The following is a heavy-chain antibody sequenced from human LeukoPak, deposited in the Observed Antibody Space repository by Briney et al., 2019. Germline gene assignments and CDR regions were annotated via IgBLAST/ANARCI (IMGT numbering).Heavy chain of an antibody. J-gene: IGHJ4*02. CDR3: SRDSSSSSLDD. V-gene: IGHV3-20*04. CDR2: INWNGGST. Sequence: GGSLRLSCAASGFSFSTYAMNWVRQAPGKGLEWVSGINWNGGSTGYADSVKGRFTISRDNAKNSLYLQMNSLRAEDTALYYCSRDSSSSSLDDWGQGTLVTVSS. CDR1: GFSFSTYA. D-gene: IGHD6-6*01.